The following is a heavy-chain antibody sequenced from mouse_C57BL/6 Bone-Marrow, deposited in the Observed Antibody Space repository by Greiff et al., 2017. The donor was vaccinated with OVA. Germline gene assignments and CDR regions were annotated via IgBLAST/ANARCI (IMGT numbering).Heavy chain of an antibody. CDR2: IDPSDSYT. V-gene: IGHV1-59*01. CDR3: ARFYGYDEDY. J-gene: IGHJ2*01. D-gene: IGHD2-2*01. CDR1: GYTFTSYW. Sequence: QVQLQQPGAELVRPGTSVKLSCKASGYTFTSYWMHWVKQRPGQGLEWIGVIDPSDSYTNYNQKFKGKATLTVDTSSSTAYMQLSSLTSEDSAVYYCARFYGYDEDYWGQGTTLTVSS.